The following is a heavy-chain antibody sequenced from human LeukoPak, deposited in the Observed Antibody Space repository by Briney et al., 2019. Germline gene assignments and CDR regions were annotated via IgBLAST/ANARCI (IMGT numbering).Heavy chain of an antibody. V-gene: IGHV4-39*01. D-gene: IGHD1-26*01. CDR3: ARLGHSGSTWNFDY. CDR1: GGSIAIRNYY. J-gene: IGHJ4*02. CDR2: VYSSGSV. Sequence: KPSETLSLTCAVSGGSIAIRNYYWAWIRQSPGRGLEWLGSVYSSGSVYYNPSLKSRVTILVDTSKNQFALKLRSVTAADTAVYYCARLGHSGSTWNFDYWGQGTLVTVSS.